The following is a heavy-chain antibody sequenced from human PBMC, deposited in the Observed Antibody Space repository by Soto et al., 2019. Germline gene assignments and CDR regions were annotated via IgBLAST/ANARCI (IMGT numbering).Heavy chain of an antibody. V-gene: IGHV3-23*01. CDR3: VKDDGGYPSTAPH. Sequence: EVQLLESGGGLVQPGGSLRLSCAASGITISNYPMSWVRQDPGKGLDWVSGISGSGDRTYYADSAKGRFTISKDISKNSLSLQLDSLRVEDTAVYFCVKDDGGYPSTAPHWGQGTLVTVSS. D-gene: IGHD3-22*01. CDR1: GITISNYP. J-gene: IGHJ4*02. CDR2: ISGSGDRT.